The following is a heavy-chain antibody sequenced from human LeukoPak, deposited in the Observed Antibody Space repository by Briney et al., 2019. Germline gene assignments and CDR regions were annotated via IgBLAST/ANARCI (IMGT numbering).Heavy chain of an antibody. J-gene: IGHJ4*02. CDR3: ARDLQEFDS. CDR2: IIRSSASI. V-gene: IGHV3-21*01. Sequence: GGSLRLSCAASGFDFNTYTMNWVRQAPGKGLEWVASIIRSSASISYADSMKGRFTISRDNAKKTAYLHMTIVRADATAVYYSARDLQEFDSWGQGTLVTVSS. CDR1: GFDFNTYT.